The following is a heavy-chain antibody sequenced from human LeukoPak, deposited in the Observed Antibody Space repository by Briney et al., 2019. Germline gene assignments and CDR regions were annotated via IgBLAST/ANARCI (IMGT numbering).Heavy chain of an antibody. J-gene: IGHJ4*02. CDR3: AREVSSGGWALV. V-gene: IGHV1-18*01. CDR1: GYTFTSCG. Sequence: ASVKVSCKASGYTFTSCGISWVRQAPGQGLEWMGWISAYNGNTNYAQKLQGRVTMTTDTSTNTAYMELRSVRSDDSDVDYCAREVSSGGWALVWGQGTLVTVSS. CDR2: ISAYNGNT. D-gene: IGHD6-19*01.